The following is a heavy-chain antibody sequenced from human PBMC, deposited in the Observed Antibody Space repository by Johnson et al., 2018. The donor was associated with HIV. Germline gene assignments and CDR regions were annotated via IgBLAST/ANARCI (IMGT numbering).Heavy chain of an antibody. J-gene: IGHJ3*02. D-gene: IGHD4-17*01. Sequence: VQLVESGGGLVQPGGSLRLSCEASGFTVSSNYMTWVRQAPGKGLEWVSMLYSGGSTYYADSVKGRFTISRDNSKNMLYLQMNSLRVEDTAVYYCVKEASRGTVTQAPDAFDIWGQGTVVTVSS. V-gene: IGHV3-66*02. CDR1: GFTVSSNY. CDR3: VKEASRGTVTQAPDAFDI. CDR2: LYSGGST.